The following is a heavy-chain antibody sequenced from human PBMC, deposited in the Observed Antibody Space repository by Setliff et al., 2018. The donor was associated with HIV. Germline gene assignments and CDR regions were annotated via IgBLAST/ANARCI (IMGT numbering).Heavy chain of an antibody. J-gene: IGHJ6*02. D-gene: IGHD1-26*01. CDR3: ATRGEQLYFYGMDV. V-gene: IGHV7-4-1*02. CDR2: IHTNTGEP. CDR1: GYTFTSYA. Sequence: ASVKVSCKASGYTFTSYAVNWVRQAPGQGLEWVGWIHTNTGEPTYAQGFTGRFVLSFDTSVSTAYLQISGLKAADTAVYYCATRGEQLYFYGMDVWGQGTTVTVSS.